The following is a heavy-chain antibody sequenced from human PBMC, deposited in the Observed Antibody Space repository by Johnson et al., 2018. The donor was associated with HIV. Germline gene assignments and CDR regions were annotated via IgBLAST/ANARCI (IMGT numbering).Heavy chain of an antibody. CDR3: ARQLKYYYDSSGYYYLSSAAFDI. Sequence: QMQLVESGGGVVQPGRSLRLSCAASGFTFSSCAMHWVRQAPGKGLEWETIISYDGINKYYAESVKGRFTISRDISKDTLYLQMNSLRAEDTAVYYCARQLKYYYDSSGYYYLSSAAFDIWGRGTMVTVYS. V-gene: IGHV3-30*04. J-gene: IGHJ3*02. CDR2: ISYDGINK. D-gene: IGHD3-22*01. CDR1: GFTFSSCA.